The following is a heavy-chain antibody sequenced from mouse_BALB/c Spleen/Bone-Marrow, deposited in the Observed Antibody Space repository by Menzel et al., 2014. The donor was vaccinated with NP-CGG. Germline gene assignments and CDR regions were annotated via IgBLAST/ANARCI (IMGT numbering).Heavy chain of an antibody. Sequence: QVQLQQPGPELVKPGASVKISCKASGYTFTDYYINWVKQKPGQGLEWIGWIYPGSGSTKYNEKFKGKATLTVDTSSSTAYMQLSSLTSGDTAVYFCANLGRYAMDYWGQGTSVTVSS. CDR3: ANLGRYAMDY. CDR2: IYPGSGST. V-gene: IGHV1-84*02. J-gene: IGHJ4*01. D-gene: IGHD3-1*01. CDR1: GYTFTDYY.